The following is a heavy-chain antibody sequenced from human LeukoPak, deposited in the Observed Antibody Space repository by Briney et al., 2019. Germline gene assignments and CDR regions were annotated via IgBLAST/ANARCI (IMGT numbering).Heavy chain of an antibody. CDR1: GGSISSSSYY. D-gene: IGHD3-22*01. CDR3: ARLDSSGYYLYFDY. J-gene: IGHJ4*02. V-gene: IGHV4-39*01. Sequence: SETLSLTCTVSGGSISSSSYYWGWIRQPPGKGLEWIGSIYYSGSTYYNPSLKSRVTISVDTSKNQFSLKLSSVTAADTAVYYCARLDSSGYYLYFDYWGQGTLVTVSS. CDR2: IYYSGST.